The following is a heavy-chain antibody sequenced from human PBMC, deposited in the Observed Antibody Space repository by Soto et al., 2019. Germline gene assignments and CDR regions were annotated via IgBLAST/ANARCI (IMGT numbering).Heavy chain of an antibody. CDR1: GFSFVNYA. J-gene: IGHJ4*02. Sequence: EVQLLESGGGLVQPGGSLRLSCAASGFSFVNYAMNWVRQAPGKGLEWVSGLSGSGTSTYYADSVKGRFTISRDNSRDTLFLQINSLTADDTAVYYCAKATTNGGWFNPFDSWGQGDMGTVSS. D-gene: IGHD6-19*01. CDR3: AKATTNGGWFNPFDS. CDR2: LSGSGTST. V-gene: IGHV3-23*01.